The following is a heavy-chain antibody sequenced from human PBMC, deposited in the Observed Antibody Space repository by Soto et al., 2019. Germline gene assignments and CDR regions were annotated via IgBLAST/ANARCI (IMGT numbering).Heavy chain of an antibody. CDR2: IHYSGRV. CDR1: GGAISVSHYH. D-gene: IGHD6-19*01. J-gene: IGHJ4*02. V-gene: IGHV4-39*01. Sequence: SETLSLTCTVSGGAISVSHYHWGWIRQPPGKGLEWIGSIHYSGRVFYKSSLLGRVTISVDTSKNQFSLDLNSVTATDTAVYYCALTPPIAVAGPDFWGQGTLVTVSS. CDR3: ALTPPIAVAGPDF.